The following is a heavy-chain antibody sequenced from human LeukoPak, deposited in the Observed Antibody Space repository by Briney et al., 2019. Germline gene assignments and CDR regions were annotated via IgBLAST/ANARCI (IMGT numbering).Heavy chain of an antibody. D-gene: IGHD2-15*01. CDR2: ISSSSSYI. CDR3: ARMGAIAGWFDP. CDR1: GFTFSSYA. Sequence: GGSLRLSCAASGFTFSSYAMSWVRQAPGKGLEWVSSISSSSSYIYYADSVKGRFTISRDNAKNSLYLQMNSLRAEDTAVYYCARMGAIAGWFDPWGQGTLVTVSS. V-gene: IGHV3-21*01. J-gene: IGHJ5*02.